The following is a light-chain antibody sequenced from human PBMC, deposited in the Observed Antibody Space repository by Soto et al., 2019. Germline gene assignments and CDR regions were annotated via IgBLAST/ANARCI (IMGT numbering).Light chain of an antibody. V-gene: IGKV1-5*01. CDR2: DAS. CDR1: QGISTY. CDR3: QQYNSYLIT. J-gene: IGKJ5*01. Sequence: DIQMTQSPSSLSASVGDRVTITCRASQGISTYLNCYQQKPGKAPKLLIYDASSLESGVPSRFSGSGSGTEFTLTISSLQPDDFATYYCQQYNSYLITFGQGTRLEI.